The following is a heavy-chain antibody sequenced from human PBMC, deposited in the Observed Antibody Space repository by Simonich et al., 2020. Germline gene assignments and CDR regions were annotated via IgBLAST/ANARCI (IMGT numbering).Heavy chain of an antibody. CDR3: ARHLQLGPFDY. Sequence: QVQLQQWGAGLLKPSETLSLTCAVYGGSFSGYYWSWIRQPPGKGLEGIGEIKQSGSTNYNPSLKSRFTISVDTSKNQFSLKLSSVTAADTAVYYCARHLQLGPFDYWGQGTLVTVSS. D-gene: IGHD1-1*01. CDR1: GGSFSGYY. CDR2: IKQSGST. V-gene: IGHV4-34*01. J-gene: IGHJ4*02.